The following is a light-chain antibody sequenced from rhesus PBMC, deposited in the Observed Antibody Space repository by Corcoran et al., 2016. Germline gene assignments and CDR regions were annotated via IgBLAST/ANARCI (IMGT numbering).Light chain of an antibody. CDR2: EAS. Sequence: DIQMTQSPSSLSASVGDRVTITSRASENVNNFLTWYQQKPGKAPTLLIYEASSLQSGIPSRFSGGGSGTDFTLTISSLQSEDSASYYCQQYYSTPFTFGPGTKLDIK. CDR1: ENVNNF. J-gene: IGKJ3*01. CDR3: QQYYSTPFT. V-gene: IGKV1-74*01.